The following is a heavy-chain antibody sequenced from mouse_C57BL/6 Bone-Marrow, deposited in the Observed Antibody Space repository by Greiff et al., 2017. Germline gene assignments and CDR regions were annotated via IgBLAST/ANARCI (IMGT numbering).Heavy chain of an antibody. CDR2: IWWDDDK. D-gene: IGHD2-2*01. CDR1: GFLLSTFGKG. V-gene: IGHV8-8*01. CDR3: ARMVTGDKDY. J-gene: IGHJ4*01. Sequence: VTLKVSGPGILQPSQTLSLTCSFSGFLLSTFGKGVGWIRQPSGKGLEWLAHIWWDDDKYYPPALKSRLTSSKDTSKKQGVLKIANVDTAETATYYCARMVTGDKDYWGQGTSVTVSS.